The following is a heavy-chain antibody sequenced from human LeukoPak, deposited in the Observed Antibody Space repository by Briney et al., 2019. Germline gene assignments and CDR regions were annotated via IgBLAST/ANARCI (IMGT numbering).Heavy chain of an antibody. Sequence: GGSLRLSCAASGFTFSSYGMHWVRQAPGKGLEWVAFIRYDGSNKYYVDSVKGRFTISRDNSKNTLYLQMNSLRAEDTAVYYCAKSIVVVAANAFDIWGQGTMVTVSS. J-gene: IGHJ3*02. CDR3: AKSIVVVAANAFDI. CDR2: IRYDGSNK. D-gene: IGHD2-21*02. CDR1: GFTFSSYG. V-gene: IGHV3-30*02.